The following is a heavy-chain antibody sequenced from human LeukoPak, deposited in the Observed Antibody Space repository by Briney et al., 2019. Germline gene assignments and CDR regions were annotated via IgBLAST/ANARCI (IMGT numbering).Heavy chain of an antibody. J-gene: IGHJ4*02. CDR2: ISYDGSNK. Sequence: GGSLRLSCAASGFTFSSYGMHWVRQAPGKGLEWVAVISYDGSNKYYADSVKGRFTISRDNSKNTLYLQMTSLRAEDTAVYYCAKDQVGYFDYWGQGTLVTVSS. CDR3: AKDQVGYFDY. CDR1: GFTFSSYG. V-gene: IGHV3-30*18.